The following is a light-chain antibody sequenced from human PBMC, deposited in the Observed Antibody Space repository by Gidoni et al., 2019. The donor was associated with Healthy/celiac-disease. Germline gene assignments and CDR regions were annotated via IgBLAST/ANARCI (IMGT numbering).Light chain of an antibody. V-gene: IGKV1-27*01. J-gene: IGKJ4*01. Sequence: DSQMTQSPASLSASVGDRVTITCRASQGISNYLAWYQQKPGNVPKLLIYAASTLQSGVPSRFSDSGSVTDFTLTISSLQPEAVATYYCQKYTSAPLTFGGGTKVEIK. CDR2: AAS. CDR3: QKYTSAPLT. CDR1: QGISNY.